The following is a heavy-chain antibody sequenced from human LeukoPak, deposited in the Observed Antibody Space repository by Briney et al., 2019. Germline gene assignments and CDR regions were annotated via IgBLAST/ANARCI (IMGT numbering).Heavy chain of an antibody. J-gene: IGHJ4*02. Sequence: GGSLRLSCAASGFTFSSYAMSWVRQAPGKGLEWVSAISGSGGSTYYADSVKGRFTISRDNSKNTLYLQMNSLRAEDTAVYYCAKGRAGNYYYDSSDCWGQGTLVTVSS. D-gene: IGHD3-22*01. CDR2: ISGSGGST. CDR1: GFTFSSYA. V-gene: IGHV3-23*01. CDR3: AKGRAGNYYYDSSDC.